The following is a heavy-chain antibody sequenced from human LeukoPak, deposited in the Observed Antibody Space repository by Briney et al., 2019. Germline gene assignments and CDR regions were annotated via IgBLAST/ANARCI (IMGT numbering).Heavy chain of an antibody. Sequence: ASVKVSCKASGYTFTSYGISWVPHAPGQGLEWMGWISAYNGNTNYAQKLQGRLTMTTDTSTSTAYMELRSLRSDDTAVYYCATEVATELYYFDYWGQGTLVTVSS. CDR2: ISAYNGNT. J-gene: IGHJ4*02. V-gene: IGHV1-18*04. D-gene: IGHD5-12*01. CDR1: GYTFTSYG. CDR3: ATEVATELYYFDY.